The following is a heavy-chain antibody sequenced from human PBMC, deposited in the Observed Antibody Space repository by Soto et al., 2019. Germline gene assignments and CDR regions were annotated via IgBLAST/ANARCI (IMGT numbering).Heavy chain of an antibody. CDR1: GFTFSSYS. V-gene: IGHV3-48*02. Sequence: PGGSLRLSCAASGFTFSSYSMNWVRQAPGKGLEWVSYISSSSSTIYYADSVKGRFTISRDNAKNSLYLQMNSLRDEDTAVYYCARDGPARIAAAGRGMDVWGQGTTVTVSS. CDR3: ARDGPARIAAAGRGMDV. CDR2: ISSSSSTI. D-gene: IGHD6-13*01. J-gene: IGHJ6*02.